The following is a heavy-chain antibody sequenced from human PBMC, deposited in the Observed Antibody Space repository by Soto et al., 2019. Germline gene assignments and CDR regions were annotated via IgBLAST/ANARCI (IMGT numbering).Heavy chain of an antibody. CDR1: GGSISSYY. V-gene: IGHV4-59*01. CDR3: ARALPYCSAAGAFDY. CDR2: IYYSGST. Sequence: QVQLQESGPGLVKPSETLSLTCTVSGGSISSYYWSWIRQPPGKGLEWMGYIYYSGSTNYNPSLKCRLTISGDTPKNQFSQQLSSVTAADTDVYYCARALPYCSAAGAFDYWGQGTLVTVSS. D-gene: IGHD6-25*01. J-gene: IGHJ4*02.